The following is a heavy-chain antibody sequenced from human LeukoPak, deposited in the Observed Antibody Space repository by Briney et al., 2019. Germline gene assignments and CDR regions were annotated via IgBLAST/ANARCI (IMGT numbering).Heavy chain of an antibody. Sequence: NPGGSLRLSCASSVFTFSSYSMNWVRQAPGKGLQWVSSISSSSSYIYYADSVKGRFTISRDNAKNSLYLQMNSLRAEDTAVYYCATYYYDSSGYNWGQGTLVTVSS. CDR2: ISSSSSYI. V-gene: IGHV3-21*01. J-gene: IGHJ4*02. CDR3: ATYYYDSSGYN. CDR1: VFTFSSYS. D-gene: IGHD3-22*01.